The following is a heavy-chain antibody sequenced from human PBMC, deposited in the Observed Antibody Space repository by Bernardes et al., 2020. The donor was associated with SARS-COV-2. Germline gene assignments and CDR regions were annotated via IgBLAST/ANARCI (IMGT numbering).Heavy chain of an antibody. D-gene: IGHD2-15*01. J-gene: IGHJ6*02. CDR2: ISSSSGSI. Sequence: GSLSLSCEGSGLTFSSYNMNWVRQAPGKGLEWVSFISSSSGSINYADSVKGRFIISRDNAKNSLYLQMNSLRAEDTAVYYCARNRIQGYYYGMDVWGQGTTVTVSS. CDR1: GLTFSSYN. CDR3: ARNRIQGYYYGMDV. V-gene: IGHV3-21*06.